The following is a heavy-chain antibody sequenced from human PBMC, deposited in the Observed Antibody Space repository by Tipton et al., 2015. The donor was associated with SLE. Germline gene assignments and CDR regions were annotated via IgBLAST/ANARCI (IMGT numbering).Heavy chain of an antibody. J-gene: IGHJ4*02. CDR1: GFTFSSYA. V-gene: IGHV3-23*03. CDR2: IYSGGST. Sequence: SLRLSCAASGFTFSSYAMSWVRQAPGKGREWVSVIYSGGSTYYADSVKGRFTISRDNSKNTLYLQMNSLRAEDTAVYYCAKGAGATTGYFDYWGQGTLVTVSS. CDR3: AKGAGATTGYFDY. D-gene: IGHD1-26*01.